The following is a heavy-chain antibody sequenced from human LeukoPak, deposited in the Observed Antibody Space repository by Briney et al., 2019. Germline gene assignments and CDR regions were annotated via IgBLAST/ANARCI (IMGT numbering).Heavy chain of an antibody. V-gene: IGHV3-23*01. J-gene: IGHJ4*02. D-gene: IGHD6-13*01. Sequence: PGGSLRLSCAASGFTFSSHAMHWVRQAPGKGLEWVSSISGSGGGTYYTDSVQGRFTMSRDNSKNTLSLQMNSLRAEDTALYYCAKDKLGAGGQSDYWGQGTLVTVSS. CDR3: AKDKLGAGGQSDY. CDR2: ISGSGGGT. CDR1: GFTFSSHA.